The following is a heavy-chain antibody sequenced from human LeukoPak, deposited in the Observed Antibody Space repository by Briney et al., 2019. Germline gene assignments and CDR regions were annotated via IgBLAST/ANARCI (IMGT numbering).Heavy chain of an antibody. CDR2: INPNSGGT. J-gene: IGHJ4*02. CDR3: ARSITMVRGVIAAIDY. D-gene: IGHD3-10*01. CDR1: GYTFTGYY. Sequence: GASVKVSCMASGYTFTGYYMHWVRQAPGQGLEWMGRINPNSGGTNYAQKFQGRVTMTRDTSISTAYMELSKLRSDDTAVYYCARSITMVRGVIAAIDYWGQGTLVTVSS. V-gene: IGHV1-2*06.